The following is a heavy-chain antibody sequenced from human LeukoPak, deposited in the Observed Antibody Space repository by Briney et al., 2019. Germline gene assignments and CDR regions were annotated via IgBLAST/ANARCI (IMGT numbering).Heavy chain of an antibody. J-gene: IGHJ4*02. CDR1: IGGRWQY. V-gene: IGHV3-66*01. Sequence: GGALGILLCSSGIGGRWQYLDLGRPASGEGLEWVTVIYLDGRADYADSVKGRFTISSDNSKNTVYLQMNSLKDEDTAVYYCARDAETSLANWGQGTLVTVSP. D-gene: IGHD5-24*01. CDR2: IYLDGRA. CDR3: ARDAETSLAN.